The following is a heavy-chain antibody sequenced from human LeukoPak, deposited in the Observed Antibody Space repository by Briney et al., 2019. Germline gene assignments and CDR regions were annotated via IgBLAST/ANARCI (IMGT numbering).Heavy chain of an antibody. D-gene: IGHD3-3*01. J-gene: IGHJ5*01. CDR2: IYYSGST. CDR3: ASVPYDFWSGHLLNWFDS. CDR1: GGSISSGDYY. Sequence: SQTLSLTCTVSGGSISSGDYYWSWIRQPPGKGLEWIGYIYYSGSTYYNPSLKSRVTISVDTSKNQFSLKLSSVTAADTAVYYCASVPYDFWSGHLLNWFDSWGQGTLVTVSS. V-gene: IGHV4-30-4*08.